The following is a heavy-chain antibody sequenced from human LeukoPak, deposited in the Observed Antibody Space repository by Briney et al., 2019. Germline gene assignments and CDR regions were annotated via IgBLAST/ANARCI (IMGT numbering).Heavy chain of an antibody. CDR3: ARDGPGVTMIVVDTTPQSHDAFDI. V-gene: IGHV3-48*03. D-gene: IGHD3-22*01. CDR2: ISSSGSTI. J-gene: IGHJ3*02. CDR1: GFTFSSYE. Sequence: PGGSLRLSCAASGFTFSSYEMNWVRQAPGKGLEWVSYISSSGSTIYYADPVKGRFTISRDNSKNTLYLQMNSLRAEDTAVYYCARDGPGVTMIVVDTTPQSHDAFDIWGQGTMVTVSS.